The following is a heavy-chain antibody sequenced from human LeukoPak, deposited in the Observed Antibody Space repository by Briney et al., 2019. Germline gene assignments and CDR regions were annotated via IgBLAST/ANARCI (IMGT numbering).Heavy chain of an antibody. J-gene: IGHJ5*02. CDR1: GFTFSSYW. Sequence: PGGSLRLSCAASGFTFSSYWMHWVRQAPGKGLVWVSRINSDGSSTSYADSVKGRFTIFRDNSKNTLYLQMNSLTAEDTAVYYCARHVWFGEHNGHENWFDPWGQGTLVIVSS. V-gene: IGHV3-74*01. D-gene: IGHD3-10*01. CDR3: ARHVWFGEHNGHENWFDP. CDR2: INSDGSST.